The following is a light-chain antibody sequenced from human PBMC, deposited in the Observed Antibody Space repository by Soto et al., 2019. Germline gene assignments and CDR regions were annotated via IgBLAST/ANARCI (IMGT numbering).Light chain of an antibody. J-gene: IGKJ2*01. CDR3: QQSDSTPYT. CDR1: QSITTF. V-gene: IGKV1-39*01. CDR2: AAS. Sequence: DIQMTQSPSSLSASVGDRVTINCRASQSITTFLNWYQQKPGQAPKVLIYAASSLQSGVLSRFSGRGSGTDFTLTISSLQPEDFATYYCQQSDSTPYTFGQGTTVETK.